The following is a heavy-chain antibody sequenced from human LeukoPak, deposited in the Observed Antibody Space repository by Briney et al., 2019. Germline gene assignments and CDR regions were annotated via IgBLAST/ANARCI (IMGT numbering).Heavy chain of an antibody. V-gene: IGHV1-69*13. D-gene: IGHD1-7*01. CDR2: IIPIFATS. Sequence: SVKVSCKASGYTFTSYGFSWVRQAPGQGLEWMGGIIPIFATSNYAQKFQDRVTITADESTSTAYMELSSLRSEDTAVYYCARDGPGTIYLWGQGTLVTVSS. CDR1: GYTFTSYG. J-gene: IGHJ5*02. CDR3: ARDGPGTIYL.